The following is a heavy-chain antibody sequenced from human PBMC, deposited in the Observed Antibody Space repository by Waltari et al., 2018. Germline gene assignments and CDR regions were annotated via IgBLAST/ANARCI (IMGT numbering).Heavy chain of an antibody. CDR2: MDPNDSSN. CDR1: GYNFTTYW. V-gene: IGHV5-10-1*03. D-gene: IGHD1-26*01. J-gene: IGHJ6*02. Sequence: EVQLVQSGAEVKKPGESLRISCKGSGYNFTTYWISWVRQMPGKGLEWMGRMDPNDSSNNYSPSFQGHVTISGDKSINTAYLQWSRLRASDTAIYYCARHPVYWDQGHNYGLDVWGQGTTVTVSS. CDR3: ARHPVYWDQGHNYGLDV.